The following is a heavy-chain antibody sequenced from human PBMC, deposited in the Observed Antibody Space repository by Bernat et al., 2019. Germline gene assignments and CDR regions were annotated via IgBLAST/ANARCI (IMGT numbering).Heavy chain of an antibody. Sequence: QVQLVESGGGVVQPGRSLRLSCAASGFTFSSYGMHWVRQAPGKGLEWVAVISYDGSNKYYADSVKGRFTISRDNSKNTLYLQMNSLRAEDTAVYYCARDGDSYDFWSGNNWFDPWGQGTLVTVSS. CDR3: ARDGDSYDFWSGNNWFDP. CDR2: ISYDGSNK. D-gene: IGHD3-3*01. V-gene: IGHV3-30*03. J-gene: IGHJ5*02. CDR1: GFTFSSYG.